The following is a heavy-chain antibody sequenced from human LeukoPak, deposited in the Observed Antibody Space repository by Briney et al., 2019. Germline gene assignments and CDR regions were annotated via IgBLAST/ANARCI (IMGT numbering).Heavy chain of an antibody. V-gene: IGHV4-59*01. D-gene: IGHD3-10*01. CDR2: ISYSGGT. Sequence: SGTLSLTCTASGCSIVSFLWSWIRQPPGKSLEWIGYISYSGGTNFNPSLESRVTMSIDTSNNQFSLRLSSMTAADTAVYYCAGRSRSPNRRRATFDYWGHGTLASVSS. CDR1: GCSIVSFL. J-gene: IGHJ4*03. CDR3: AGRSRSPNRRRATFDY.